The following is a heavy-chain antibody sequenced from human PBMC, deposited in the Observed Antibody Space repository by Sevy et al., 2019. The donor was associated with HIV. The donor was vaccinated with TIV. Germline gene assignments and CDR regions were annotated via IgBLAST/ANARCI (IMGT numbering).Heavy chain of an antibody. CDR3: ARESYDFWTGPVDYDYGMDV. CDR1: GYTFTDTGYY. V-gene: IGHV1-2*02. CDR2: INPKSGAT. Sequence: ASVKVSWKASGYTFTDTGYYVHWVRQAPGQGLEWMGWINPKSGATNYAQKFQGRVTMTRDTSVSTANMELSRLRSDDTAVYYCARESYDFWTGPVDYDYGMDVWGQGTTVTVSS. J-gene: IGHJ6*02. D-gene: IGHD3-3*01.